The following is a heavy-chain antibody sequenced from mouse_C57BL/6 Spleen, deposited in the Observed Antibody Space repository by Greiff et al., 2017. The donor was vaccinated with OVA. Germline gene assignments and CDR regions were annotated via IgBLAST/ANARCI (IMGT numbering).Heavy chain of an antibody. V-gene: IGHV1-22*01. J-gene: IGHJ3*01. D-gene: IGHD1-1*01. CDR1: GYTFTDYN. CDR3: ASPLYYYGSSSY. CDR2: INPNNGGT. Sequence: EVQLVESGPELVKPGASVKMSCKASGYTFTDYNMHWVKQSHGKSLEWIGYINPNNGGTSYTQKFKGKATLTVNKSSSTAYMERRSLTSEDSAVYYCASPLYYYGSSSYWGQGTLVTVSA.